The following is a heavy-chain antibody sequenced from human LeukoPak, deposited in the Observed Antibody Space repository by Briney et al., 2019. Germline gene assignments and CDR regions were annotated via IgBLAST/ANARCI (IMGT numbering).Heavy chain of an antibody. CDR1: GFTVSSNY. CDR2: IYSGGST. Sequence: QPGGSLRLSCAASGFTVSSNYMSWVRQAPGKGLEWASVIYSGGSTYYADSVKGRFTISRDNSKNTVYLQMNSLRAEDTAVYYCARDLNYDSAYWGQGTLVTVSS. V-gene: IGHV3-53*01. J-gene: IGHJ4*02. D-gene: IGHD3-22*01. CDR3: ARDLNYDSAY.